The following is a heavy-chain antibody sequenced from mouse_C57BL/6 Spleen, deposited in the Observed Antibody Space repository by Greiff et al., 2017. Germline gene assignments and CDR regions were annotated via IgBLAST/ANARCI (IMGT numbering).Heavy chain of an antibody. J-gene: IGHJ3*01. CDR1: GFTFSSYA. CDR2: ISDGGSYT. D-gene: IGHD1-3*01. V-gene: IGHV5-4*01. Sequence: EVQRVESGGGLVKPGGSLKLSCAASGFTFSSYAMSWVRQTPEKRLEWVATISDGGSYTYYPDNVKGRFTISRDTAKNNLYLQMSHLKSEDTAMYYCARDPSKGAYWGQGTLVTVSA. CDR3: ARDPSKGAY.